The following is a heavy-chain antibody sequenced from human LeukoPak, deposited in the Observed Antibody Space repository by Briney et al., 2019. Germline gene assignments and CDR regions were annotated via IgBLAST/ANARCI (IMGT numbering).Heavy chain of an antibody. Sequence: GGSLRLSCAASGFTVSSNYVSWVRQAPGKGLEWVSVIYSGGSTYYADSVKGRFTISRDNSKNTLYLQMNSLRAEDTAVYYCARDGGSGSYSVPWFDPWGQGTLVTVSS. CDR2: IYSGGST. J-gene: IGHJ5*02. V-gene: IGHV3-66*01. CDR1: GFTVSSNY. D-gene: IGHD1-26*01. CDR3: ARDGGSGSYSVPWFDP.